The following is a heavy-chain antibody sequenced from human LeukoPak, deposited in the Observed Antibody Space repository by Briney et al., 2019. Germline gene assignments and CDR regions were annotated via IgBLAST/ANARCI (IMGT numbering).Heavy chain of an antibody. D-gene: IGHD6-6*01. V-gene: IGHV1-46*01. CDR1: GYTFTSHY. J-gene: IGHJ4*02. Sequence: ASVKVSCTASGYTFTSHYMHWVRQAPGQGLEWMGIINPSDGSTTSAQKFQGRVTVTRDTSTSTVYMELSSLRSEDTAVYYCARDSNSSSFDYWGQGILVTVSS. CDR2: INPSDGST. CDR3: ARDSNSSSFDY.